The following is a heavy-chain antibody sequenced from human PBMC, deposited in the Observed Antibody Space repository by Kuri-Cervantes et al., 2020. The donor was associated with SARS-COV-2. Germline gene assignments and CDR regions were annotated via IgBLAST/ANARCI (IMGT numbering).Heavy chain of an antibody. J-gene: IGHJ1*01. CDR3: ARGAKYSSSWQYFQH. V-gene: IGHV4-59*01. D-gene: IGHD6-13*01. CDR1: GGSISSYY. CDR2: IYYSGST. Sequence: GSLRLSCTVSGGSISSYYWSWIRQPPGKGLEWIGYIYYSGSTNYNPSLKGRVTISVDTSKNQFSLKLSSVTAADTAVYYCARGAKYSSSWQYFQHWGQGTLVTVSS.